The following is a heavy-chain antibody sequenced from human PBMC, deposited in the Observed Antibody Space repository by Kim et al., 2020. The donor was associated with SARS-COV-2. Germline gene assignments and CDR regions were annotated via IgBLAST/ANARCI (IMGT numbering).Heavy chain of an antibody. CDR1: GYTFTSYG. J-gene: IGHJ6*02. CDR2: ISAYNGNT. Sequence: ASVNVSCKASGYTFTSYGISWVRQAPGQGLEWMGWISAYNGNTNYAQKLQGRVTMTTDTSTSTAYMELRSLRSDDTAVYYCARDAPAMVRGVIHYGMDVWGQGTTVTVSS. CDR3: ARDAPAMVRGVIHYGMDV. V-gene: IGHV1-18*01. D-gene: IGHD3-10*01.